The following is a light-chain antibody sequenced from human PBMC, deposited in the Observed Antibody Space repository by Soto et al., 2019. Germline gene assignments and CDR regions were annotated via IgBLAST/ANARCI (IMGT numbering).Light chain of an antibody. CDR2: GAS. CDR3: QQYNNWPRT. Sequence: EIVMTQSPATLSVSPGEGATLSCRASQSVNSNLAWYQQKPGQAPRLLIYGASTRATGLPVRFSGSGSGTEFTLTISSLQSEDFAVYFCQQYNNWPRTFGQGTKVEIK. V-gene: IGKV3-15*01. J-gene: IGKJ1*01. CDR1: QSVNSN.